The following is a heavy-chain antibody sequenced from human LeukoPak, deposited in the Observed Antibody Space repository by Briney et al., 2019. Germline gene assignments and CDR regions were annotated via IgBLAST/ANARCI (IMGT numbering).Heavy chain of an antibody. V-gene: IGHV4-39*01. D-gene: IGHD6-13*01. CDR3: ARYLSREAAAGDY. J-gene: IGHJ4*02. CDR2: IYYSGST. Sequence: SETLSLTCTVSGGSISSSSYYWGWIRQPPGKGLEWIGSIYYSGSTYYNPSLKSRVTISVDTSKNQFSLKLSSVTAADTAVYYCARYLSREAAAGDYWGQGALVTVSS. CDR1: GGSISSSSYY.